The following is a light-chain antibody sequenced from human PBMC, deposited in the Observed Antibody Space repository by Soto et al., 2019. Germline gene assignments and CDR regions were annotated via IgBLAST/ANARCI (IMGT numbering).Light chain of an antibody. CDR1: QNIYINS. J-gene: IGKJ3*01. V-gene: IGKV3-20*01. Sequence: EIVLTQSPDTLSLSPGERATLSCRASQNIYINSLAWYHQRPGQAPRLLIYGGSTRATAVPDRFSGSGSGTDFALTISRLEPEDFAVYYCQQYGAPPLTFGPGTKVD. CDR2: GGS. CDR3: QQYGAPPLT.